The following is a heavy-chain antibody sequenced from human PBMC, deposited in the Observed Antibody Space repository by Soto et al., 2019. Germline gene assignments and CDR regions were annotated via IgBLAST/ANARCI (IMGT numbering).Heavy chain of an antibody. V-gene: IGHV1-18*01. J-gene: IGHJ5*02. CDR1: GYTFTSYG. D-gene: IGHD2-21*02. CDR3: AISGLVVTATDNGFDP. CDR2: ISAYNGNT. Sequence: ASVKVSCKASGYTFTSYGISWVRQAPGQGLEWMGWISAYNGNTNYAQKLQGRVTMTTDTSTSTAYMELRSLRSDDTAVYYFAISGLVVTATDNGFDPWGQGTLVTVSS.